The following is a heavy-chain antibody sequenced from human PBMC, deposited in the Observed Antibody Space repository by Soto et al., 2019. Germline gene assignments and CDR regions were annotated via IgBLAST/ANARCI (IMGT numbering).Heavy chain of an antibody. CDR3: ARDPSDLREPDQYFPQ. Sequence: EVQLVESGGGLVKPGGSLTLSCAASGFTFSTYSMNWVRQAPGKGLEWVSSISSSGGLTYYADSVRGRFTISRDNAKKVLYLQVNSLRAEDTAVYFCARDPSDLREPDQYFPQWGQGTLITVSS. V-gene: IGHV3-21*01. CDR1: GFTFSTYS. J-gene: IGHJ1*01. CDR2: ISSSGGLT. D-gene: IGHD1-26*01.